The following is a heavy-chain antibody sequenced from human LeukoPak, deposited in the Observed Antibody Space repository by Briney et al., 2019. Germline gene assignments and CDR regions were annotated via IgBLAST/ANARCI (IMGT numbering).Heavy chain of an antibody. CDR1: GGSISSSSYY. D-gene: IGHD2-2*01. V-gene: IGHV4-39*01. J-gene: IGHJ5*02. CDR3: ARVVIVVVPAARTNNWFDP. Sequence: SETLSLTCTVSGGSISSSSYYWGWIRQPPGKGLEWIGSIYYSGSTYYNPSLKSRVTISVDTSKNQFSLKLSSVTAADTAVYYCARVVIVVVPAARTNNWFDPWGRGTLVTVSS. CDR2: IYYSGST.